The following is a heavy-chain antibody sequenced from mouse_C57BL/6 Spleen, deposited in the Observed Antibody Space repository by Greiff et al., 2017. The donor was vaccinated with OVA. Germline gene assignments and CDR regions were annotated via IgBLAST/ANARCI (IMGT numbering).Heavy chain of an antibody. J-gene: IGHJ2*01. CDR1: GYTFTSYW. CDR2: IDPSDSYT. D-gene: IGHD2-5*01. V-gene: IGHV1-50*01. Sequence: VQLQQPGAELVKPGASVKLSCKASGYTFTSYWMQWVKQRPGQGLEWIGEIDPSDSYTNYNQKFKGKATLTVDTSSSTAYMQLSSLTSEDSAVYYCARDYSNYFDYWGQGTTLTVSS. CDR3: ARDYSNYFDY.